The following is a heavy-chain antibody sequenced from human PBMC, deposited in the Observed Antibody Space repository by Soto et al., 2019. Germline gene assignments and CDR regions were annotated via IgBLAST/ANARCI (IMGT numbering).Heavy chain of an antibody. D-gene: IGHD6-19*01. Sequence: QVQLVESGGGVVQPGRSLRLSCAASGFTLSNYGMNWVRQAPGKGLEWVAVVRDDADNAYYADSVKGRFTISRDNSKNTLYLQMSSLRAEDTAVYYCARPYSSNSNWFGSWGRGTLVTVSS. CDR1: GFTLSNYG. V-gene: IGHV3-33*01. CDR3: ARPYSSNSNWFGS. CDR2: VRDDADNA. J-gene: IGHJ5*01.